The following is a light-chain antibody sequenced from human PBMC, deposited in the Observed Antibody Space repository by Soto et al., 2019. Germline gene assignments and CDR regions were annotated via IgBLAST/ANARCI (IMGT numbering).Light chain of an antibody. CDR1: QGLSSW. J-gene: IGKJ4*01. V-gene: IGKV1-12*01. Sequence: DIQMTQSPSSVSASVGDRVTITCRASQGLSSWLAWYQQKSGKAPKLLIHAASRLQSGVPSRFSGCRRCTGFTLTITGPLPEDVPPYYGEQDNTCRLSFGGGTRVEVK. CDR3: EQDNTCRLS. CDR2: AAS.